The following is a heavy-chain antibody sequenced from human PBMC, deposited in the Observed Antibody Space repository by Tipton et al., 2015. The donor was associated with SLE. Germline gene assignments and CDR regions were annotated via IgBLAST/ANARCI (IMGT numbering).Heavy chain of an antibody. CDR2: ISHSGIT. J-gene: IGHJ4*02. D-gene: IGHD5-24*01. CDR1: GGSFSGYY. Sequence: TLSLTCSVYGGSFSGYYWNWIRQPPGKGLEWIGEISHSGITNYNPSLESRVTISVDTSQNQFSMSLSSVSAADTAVYYCARKELSTMRDYWGQGTLVTVSS. V-gene: IGHV4-34*01. CDR3: ARKELSTMRDY.